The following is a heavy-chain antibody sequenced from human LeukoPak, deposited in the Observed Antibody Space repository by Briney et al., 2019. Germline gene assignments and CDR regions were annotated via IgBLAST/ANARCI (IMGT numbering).Heavy chain of an antibody. CDR2: IWYDGSNK. V-gene: IGHV3-33*08. D-gene: IGHD3-3*01. Sequence: PGGSLRLSCAASGFTFSSYGMHWVRQAPGKGLEWVAVIWYDGSNKYYADSVKGRFTISRDNSKNTLYLQMNSLRAEDTAVYYCARDLLYDSGYYYGMDVWGQGATVTVSS. CDR3: ARDLLYDSGYYYGMDV. J-gene: IGHJ6*02. CDR1: GFTFSSYG.